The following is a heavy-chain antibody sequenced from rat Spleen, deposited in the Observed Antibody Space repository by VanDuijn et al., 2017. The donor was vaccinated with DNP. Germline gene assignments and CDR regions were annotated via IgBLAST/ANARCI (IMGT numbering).Heavy chain of an antibody. J-gene: IGHJ2*01. CDR2: MWSGGTT. D-gene: IGHD1-4*01. CDR1: GFSLTSNS. CDR3: SRTGSYKLGYYFDY. Sequence: QVQLKESGPGLVQPSQTLSLTCTVSGFSLTSNSVSWFRQLPGKGLEWMGTMWSGGTTDYNPAFKSRLSISRDTSESQVFLKMNSLQTEDSAIYFCSRTGSYKLGYYFDYWGQGVMVTASS. V-gene: IGHV2-1*01.